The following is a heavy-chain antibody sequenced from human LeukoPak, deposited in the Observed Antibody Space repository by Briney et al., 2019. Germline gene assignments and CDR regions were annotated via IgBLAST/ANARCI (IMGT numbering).Heavy chain of an antibody. CDR3: ARDVAAAGLGDDAFDI. CDR1: GGSISSGSYY. CDR2: IYTSGST. Sequence: PSETLSLTCTVSGGSISSGSYYWSWIRQPAGKGLEWIGRIYTSGSTNYNPSLKSRVTMSVDTSKNQFSLKLSSVTAADTAVYYCARDVAAAGLGDDAFDIWGQGTMVTVSS. J-gene: IGHJ3*02. D-gene: IGHD6-13*01. V-gene: IGHV4-61*02.